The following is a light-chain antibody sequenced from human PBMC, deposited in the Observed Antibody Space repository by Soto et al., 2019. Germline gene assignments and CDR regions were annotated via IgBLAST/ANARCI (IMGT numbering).Light chain of an antibody. CDR1: QSVNNY. CDR3: QQRGTWPWLT. CDR2: DAS. J-gene: IGKJ4*01. Sequence: EIVLKQSPGTLSLSPGERATLSCRASQSVNNYLAWYQQKPGQSPRLLIYDASNRATGIPPRFSGSGSAADFPLTISSLEPEGSAVYFCQQRGTWPWLTFGGGTRVEI. V-gene: IGKV3-11*01.